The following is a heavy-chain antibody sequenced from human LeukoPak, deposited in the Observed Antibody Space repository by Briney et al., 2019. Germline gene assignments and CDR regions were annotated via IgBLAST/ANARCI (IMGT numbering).Heavy chain of an antibody. Sequence: PGGSLRLSCAASGFIFSTYGMHWVRQAPGKGLEWVAVISYDGSNKYYADSVKGRFTISRDNSKNTLYLQMNSLRAEDTAVYYCARDQVYTAAGAFDIWGQGTMVTVSS. CDR1: GFIFSTYG. V-gene: IGHV3-30*03. CDR3: ARDQVYTAAGAFDI. D-gene: IGHD5-18*01. CDR2: ISYDGSNK. J-gene: IGHJ3*02.